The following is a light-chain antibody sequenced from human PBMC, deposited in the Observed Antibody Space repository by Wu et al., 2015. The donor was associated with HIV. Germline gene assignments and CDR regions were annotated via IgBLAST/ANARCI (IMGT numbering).Light chain of an antibody. Sequence: EIVLTQSPGTLSLSQGQRATLSCRASQSVSSSYLAWYQQKPGQAPRLLIYGASNRAAGIPDRFSGSESGTDFTLTISRLEPEDFAVYYCHQYGSPHRTFGQGTKAEIK. CDR3: HQYGSPHRT. J-gene: IGKJ1*01. CDR1: QSVSSSY. V-gene: IGKV3-20*01. CDR2: GAS.